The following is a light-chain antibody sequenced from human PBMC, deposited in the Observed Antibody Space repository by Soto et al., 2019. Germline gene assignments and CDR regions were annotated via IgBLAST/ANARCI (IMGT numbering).Light chain of an antibody. CDR2: RSS. V-gene: IGKV3-20*01. Sequence: GARATLSCRASQTVNNNYVAWYQQKPGQAPRLLIFRSSNKATGIPDRFSGSGSGTDFTLTISRLEPDDFAVYYCQQYGSSGTFGQGTKVDIK. J-gene: IGKJ1*01. CDR1: QTVNNNY. CDR3: QQYGSSGT.